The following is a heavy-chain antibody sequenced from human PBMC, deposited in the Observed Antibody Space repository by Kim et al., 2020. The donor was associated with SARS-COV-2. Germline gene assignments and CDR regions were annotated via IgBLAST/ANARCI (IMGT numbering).Heavy chain of an antibody. CDR2: T. J-gene: IGHJ5*02. D-gene: IGHD3-16*02. V-gene: IGHV4-59*09. Sequence: TNHNPSLKSRVTISVDTSKNQFSLKLSSVTAADTAVYYCARGHLSYWFDPWGQGTLVTVSS. CDR3: ARGHLSYWFDP.